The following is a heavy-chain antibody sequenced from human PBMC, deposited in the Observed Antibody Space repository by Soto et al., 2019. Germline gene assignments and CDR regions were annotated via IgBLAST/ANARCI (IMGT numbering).Heavy chain of an antibody. CDR3: AKDRLWGSSDRGAPDDFEV. J-gene: IGHJ3*01. D-gene: IGHD6-6*01. Sequence: PSETLSLTCTVSGGSISGRNWWSWLRQSPTKGLEWIGEIYQSGSTNYNPSLESRVTISVDKSKNQFSLELTSLTAADTAVYYCAKDRLWGSSDRGAPDDFEVWGQGTMVTVSS. CDR2: IYQSGST. CDR1: GGSISGRNW. V-gene: IGHV4-4*02.